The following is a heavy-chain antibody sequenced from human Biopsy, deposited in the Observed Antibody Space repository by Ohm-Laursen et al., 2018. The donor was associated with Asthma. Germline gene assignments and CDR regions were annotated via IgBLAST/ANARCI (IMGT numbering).Heavy chain of an antibody. CDR3: ASSIAVADSDAFDI. V-gene: IGHV1-3*01. J-gene: IGHJ3*02. Sequence: ASVKVSCKASGYTFIHFAIHWVRQAPGQRLEWMEWINAGNGNTKYSQKFQGRVTITRDTSASTAYMELSSLRSEDTAVYYCASSIAVADSDAFDIWGQGTMVTVSS. CDR2: INAGNGNT. D-gene: IGHD6-19*01. CDR1: GYTFIHFA.